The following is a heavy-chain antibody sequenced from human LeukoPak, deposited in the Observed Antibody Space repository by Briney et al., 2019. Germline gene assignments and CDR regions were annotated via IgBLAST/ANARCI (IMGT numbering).Heavy chain of an antibody. V-gene: IGHV4-59*01. J-gene: IGHJ4*02. D-gene: IGHD3-22*01. CDR2: IYYSGGT. CDR1: GGSISSYY. Sequence: SETLSLTCTVSGGSISSYYWSWIRQPPGKGLEWIGYIYYSGGTNYNPSLKSRVTISVDTSKNQFSLKLSSVTAADTAVYYCARDLGYYDSSGYYGYFDYWGQGTLVTVSS. CDR3: ARDLGYYDSSGYYGYFDY.